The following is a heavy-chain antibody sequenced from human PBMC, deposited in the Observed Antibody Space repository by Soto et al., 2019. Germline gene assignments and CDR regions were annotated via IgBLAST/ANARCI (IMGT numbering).Heavy chain of an antibody. D-gene: IGHD3-10*01. CDR3: AKDRQPRFILFGVYFDY. V-gene: IGHV3-23*01. CDR2: ISDSGGST. CDR1: GFTFSSYA. J-gene: IGHJ4*02. Sequence: GGSLRLSCAASGFTFSSYAMSWVRQAPGKGLEWVSAISDSGGSTYYADSVKGRFTISRDNSKNTLYLQMNSLRAEDTAVYYCAKDRQPRFILFGVYFDYWGQGTLVTVSS.